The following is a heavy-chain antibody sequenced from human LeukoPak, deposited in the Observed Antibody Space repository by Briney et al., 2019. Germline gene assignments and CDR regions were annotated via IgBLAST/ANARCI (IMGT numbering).Heavy chain of an antibody. CDR2: LKEDVSAR. V-gene: IGHV3-7*01. D-gene: IGHD3-10*01. CDR3: ARGPPYGSQSDFLDY. Sequence: GGSLRLSCVASGFSISSHWMSWVRQAPGKGLEWVASLKEDVSARNLVDSVKGRFTISTDNAKNSLNLQMNSLRVEDTAVYYCARGPPYGSQSDFLDYWGLGTLVTVSS. CDR1: GFSISSHW. J-gene: IGHJ4*02.